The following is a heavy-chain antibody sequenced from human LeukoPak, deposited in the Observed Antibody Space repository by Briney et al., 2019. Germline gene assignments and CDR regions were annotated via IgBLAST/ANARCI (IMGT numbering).Heavy chain of an antibody. J-gene: IGHJ4*02. CDR2: IYSGVPT. CDR1: GVSINRFY. CDR3: VQTTGWPGFDY. D-gene: IGHD1-1*01. Sequence: PSDTLSLTCTPSGVSINRFYWSWVRQPPGKALEWSGNIYSGVPTYFNPSLKSRVTISVDTSKNQFSLNLTSVPAADTAMYYCVQTTGWPGFDYWGQGILVTVSS. V-gene: IGHV4-4*09.